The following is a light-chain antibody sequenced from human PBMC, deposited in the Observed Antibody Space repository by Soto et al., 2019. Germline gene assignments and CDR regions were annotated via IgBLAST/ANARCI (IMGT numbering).Light chain of an antibody. Sequence: QSALTQPPSASGSPGQSVTISCTGSSSDVGAYNYVSWYQQHPGKVPKLLIYEVTKRPSGVPDRFSGSKSGNTASLTVSGLQAEDEADYYCSSYTSSSTLYVFGTGTKLTVL. CDR2: EVT. V-gene: IGLV2-8*01. J-gene: IGLJ1*01. CDR3: SSYTSSSTLYV. CDR1: SSDVGAYNY.